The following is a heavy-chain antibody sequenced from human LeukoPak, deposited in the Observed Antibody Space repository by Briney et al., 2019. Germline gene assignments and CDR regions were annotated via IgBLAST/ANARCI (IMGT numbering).Heavy chain of an antibody. Sequence: SETLSLTCTVSGGSINSDDYWSWIRQPPGKGLEWIGHVNNSGNKYYNPSLRSRVTISVDTSRNQFSLMLNSVTAADTAMYYCARDGYNYGGRLLDYWGQGTLVTVSS. CDR1: GGSINSDDY. V-gene: IGHV4-30-4*02. CDR3: ARDGYNYGGRLLDY. CDR2: VNNSGNK. J-gene: IGHJ4*02. D-gene: IGHD5-18*01.